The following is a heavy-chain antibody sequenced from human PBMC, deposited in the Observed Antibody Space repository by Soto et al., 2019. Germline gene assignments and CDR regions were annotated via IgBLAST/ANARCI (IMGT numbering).Heavy chain of an antibody. V-gene: IGHV1-69*06. J-gene: IGHJ4*02. CDR3: ARAAQRYYYDSSGSDY. CDR1: GGTFSSYA. CDR2: IIPIFGTA. Sequence: VASVKVSCKASGGTFSSYAISWVRQAPGQGLEWMGGIIPIFGTANYAQKFQGRVTITADKSTSTAYMELSSLRSEDTAVYYCARAAQRYYYDSSGSDYWGQGTLVTVSS. D-gene: IGHD3-22*01.